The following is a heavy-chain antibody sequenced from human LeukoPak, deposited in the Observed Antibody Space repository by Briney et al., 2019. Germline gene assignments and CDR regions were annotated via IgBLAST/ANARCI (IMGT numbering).Heavy chain of an antibody. D-gene: IGHD5-12*01. V-gene: IGHV3-23*01. Sequence: PGGSLRLSCEASGFTFRSYAMNWVRLAPGKGLEWVSSLSGRGDTTYYADSVKGRFTISRDNSKNTLYLQMNSLSAEDTAVYYCARDPWGGYSYWGQGTLVTVSS. CDR2: LSGRGDTT. CDR1: GFTFRSYA. CDR3: ARDPWGGYSY. J-gene: IGHJ4*02.